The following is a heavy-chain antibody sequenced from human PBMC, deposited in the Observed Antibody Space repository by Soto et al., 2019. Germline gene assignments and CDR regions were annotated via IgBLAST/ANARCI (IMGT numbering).Heavy chain of an antibody. D-gene: IGHD2-2*01. CDR2: INHSGST. J-gene: IGHJ5*02. Sequence: QVQLQQWGAGLLKPSETLSLTCAVYGGSFSGYYWSWIRQPPGKGLEWIGEINHSGSTNYNPSLKIRLTISVDTFKNQFSLKLSSGTAADTAVYYCARAEVVPAALTARVWFDPWSQGTLVTVCS. CDR3: ARAEVVPAALTARVWFDP. V-gene: IGHV4-34*01. CDR1: GGSFSGYY.